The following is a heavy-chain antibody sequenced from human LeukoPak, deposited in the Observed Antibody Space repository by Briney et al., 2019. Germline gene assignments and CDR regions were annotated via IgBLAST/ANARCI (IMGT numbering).Heavy chain of an antibody. CDR2: IYHSGST. V-gene: IGHV4-4*02. CDR3: ARWELLKPRGFDP. D-gene: IGHD1-26*01. J-gene: IGHJ5*02. Sequence: PSETLSLTCAVSGGSISSSNWWSWVRQPPGKGLEWIGEIYHSGSTNYNPSLKSRVTISVDKSKNQFSLKLSSVTAADTAVYYCARWELLKPRGFDPWGQGTLVTVSS. CDR1: GGSISSSNW.